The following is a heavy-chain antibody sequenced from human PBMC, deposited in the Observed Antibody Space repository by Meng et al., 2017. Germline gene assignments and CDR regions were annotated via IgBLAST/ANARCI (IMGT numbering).Heavy chain of an antibody. CDR3: TSWLWWYWLLGGFDY. Sequence: SCAISGDSFTSNSAAWDWIRQSPARGLEWLGRTYFRSKWYNDYAVSVHSRITINPETSKNQFSLRLNSVTPENTAVYCCTSWLWWYWLLGGFDYWGQGTLVTVSS. CDR2: TYFRSKWYN. D-gene: IGHD3-22*01. J-gene: IGHJ4*02. CDR1: GDSFTSNSAA. V-gene: IGHV6-1*01.